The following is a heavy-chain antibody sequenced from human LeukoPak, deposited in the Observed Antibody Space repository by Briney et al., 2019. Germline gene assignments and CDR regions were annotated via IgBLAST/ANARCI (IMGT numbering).Heavy chain of an antibody. D-gene: IGHD6-13*01. V-gene: IGHV4-38-2*02. CDR2: ISHSGST. Sequence: SETLSLTCTVSGYSISSGYYWGWIRPPPGKGLEWIGSISHSGSTYYKPSLKSRVTISVDTSKNQFSLKLTSVTAADTAVYYCARANLGPTIASKPGQWFDPWGQGTLVTVSS. J-gene: IGHJ5*02. CDR3: ARANLGPTIASKPGQWFDP. CDR1: GYSISSGYY.